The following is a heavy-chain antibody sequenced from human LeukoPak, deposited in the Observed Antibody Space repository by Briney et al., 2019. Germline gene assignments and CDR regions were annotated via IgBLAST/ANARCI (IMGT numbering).Heavy chain of an antibody. J-gene: IGHJ4*02. CDR1: GYSFSRNW. V-gene: IGHV5-10-1*01. Sequence: GESLKISCKGSGYSFSRNWISWVRQMPGRGLEWMGTIDPSDSYTNYSPSFRGHVTISADKSISTAYLQWSSLKASDTAMYYCAKGSGYGSGSGNFDYWGQGTLVTVSS. D-gene: IGHD3-10*01. CDR3: AKGSGYGSGSGNFDY. CDR2: IDPSDSYT.